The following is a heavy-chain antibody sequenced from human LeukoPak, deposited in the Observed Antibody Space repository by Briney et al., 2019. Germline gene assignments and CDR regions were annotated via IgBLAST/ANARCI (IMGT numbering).Heavy chain of an antibody. V-gene: IGHV1-69-2*01. CDR1: EYTFTDYY. CDR2: VDPEDGET. CDR3: ATARIMITFGGAAPRQDNDY. J-gene: IGHJ4*02. D-gene: IGHD3-16*01. Sequence: ASVKISCKVSEYTFTDYYMHWVQQAPGKGLERMGLVDPEDGETKYAEKFQGRVTITADTSTDTAYMELSSLRSEDTAVYYCATARIMITFGGAAPRQDNDYWGQGTLVTVSS.